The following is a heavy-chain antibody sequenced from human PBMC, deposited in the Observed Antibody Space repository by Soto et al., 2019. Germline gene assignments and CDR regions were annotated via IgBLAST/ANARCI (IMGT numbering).Heavy chain of an antibody. Sequence: ASVEVSCEASGYTFTSYGISWVRQAPGQGLEWMGWISAYNGNTNYAQKLQGRVTMTTDTSTSTAYMELRSLGSDDTAVYYCARSVGYYFDYWGQGTLVTVSS. V-gene: IGHV1-18*04. J-gene: IGHJ4*02. D-gene: IGHD3-10*01. CDR3: ARSVGYYFDY. CDR1: GYTFTSYG. CDR2: ISAYNGNT.